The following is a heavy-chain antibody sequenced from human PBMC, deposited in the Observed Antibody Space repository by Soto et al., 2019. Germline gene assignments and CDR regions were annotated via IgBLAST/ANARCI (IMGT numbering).Heavy chain of an antibody. J-gene: IGHJ5*02. D-gene: IGHD6-13*01. Sequence: PSATLSLTCTVSGGSISSYYWSWIQQPPGKGLYWIGYIYYSVSTNYNPSLKSRVTISVDTSKIQFSLKLSSVTAADTAVYYCARAQVGPPIAGRSFDPWGQGTLVTVSS. CDR2: IYYSVST. CDR1: GGSISSYY. V-gene: IGHV4-59*01. CDR3: ARAQVGPPIAGRSFDP.